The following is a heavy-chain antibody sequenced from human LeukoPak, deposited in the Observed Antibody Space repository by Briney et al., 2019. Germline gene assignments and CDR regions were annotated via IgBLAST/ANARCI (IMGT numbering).Heavy chain of an antibody. D-gene: IGHD2-2*01. V-gene: IGHV1-18*01. Sequence: ASVKVSCKASGYTFTSYGISWVRQAPGQGLEWMGWISAYNGNTNYAQKLQGRVTMTTDTSTSTAYMELRSLRSDDTAVYYCARDRRYCSSTSCYRYYYMDVWGKGTTVTVSS. CDR1: GYTFTSYG. CDR2: ISAYNGNT. J-gene: IGHJ6*03. CDR3: ARDRRYCSSTSCYRYYYMDV.